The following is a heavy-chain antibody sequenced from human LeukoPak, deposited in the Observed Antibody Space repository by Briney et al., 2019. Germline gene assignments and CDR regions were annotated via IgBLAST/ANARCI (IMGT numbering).Heavy chain of an antibody. CDR1: GGSISSSSYY. V-gene: IGHV4-39*01. D-gene: IGHD3-3*01. Sequence: PSETLSLTCTVSGGSISSSSYYWGWIRQPPGKGLEWIGSIYYSGSTYYNPSLESQVTISVDTSKNQFSLKLSSVTAADTAVYYCARQGLWSGYYRYFDYWGQGTLVTVSS. CDR3: ARQGLWSGYYRYFDY. CDR2: IYYSGST. J-gene: IGHJ4*02.